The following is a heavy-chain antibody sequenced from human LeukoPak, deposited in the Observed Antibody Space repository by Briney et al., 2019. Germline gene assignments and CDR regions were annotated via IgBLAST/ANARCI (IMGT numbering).Heavy chain of an antibody. CDR2: IYPGDSDT. D-gene: IGHD2-15*01. CDR3: ARRNVVVAKNDAFDI. Sequence: GESLKISCEGSGYSFTSYWIGWVRQMPGKGLEWMGIIYPGDSDTRYSPSFQGQVTISADKSISTAYLQWSSLKASDTAMYYCARRNVVVAKNDAFDIWGQGTMVTVSS. J-gene: IGHJ3*02. V-gene: IGHV5-51*01. CDR1: GYSFTSYW.